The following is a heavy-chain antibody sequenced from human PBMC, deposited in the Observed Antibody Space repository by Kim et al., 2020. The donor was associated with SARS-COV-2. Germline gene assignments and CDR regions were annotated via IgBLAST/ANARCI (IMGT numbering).Heavy chain of an antibody. CDR3: ARVPIRSYYYYYGMDV. V-gene: IGHV4-59*13. J-gene: IGHJ6*02. CDR2: IYYSGST. Sequence: SETLSLTCTVSGGSISSYYWSWIRQPPGKGLEWIGYIYYSGSTNYNPSLKSRVTISVDTSKNQFSLKLSSVTAADTAVYYCARVPIRSYYYYYGMDVWGQGTTVTVSS. D-gene: IGHD3-3*02. CDR1: GGSISSYY.